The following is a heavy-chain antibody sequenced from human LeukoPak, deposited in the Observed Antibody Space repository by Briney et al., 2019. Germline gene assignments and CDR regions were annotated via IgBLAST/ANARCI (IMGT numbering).Heavy chain of an antibody. CDR1: GLPIGDFA. V-gene: IGHV3-43*02. J-gene: IGHJ4*02. CDR3: ARESGKFDY. CDR2: ISGNGVST. Sequence: GGSLRLSCVASGLPIGDFAMHWVRQAPGQGLEWVSLISGNGVSTFFADSVKGRFSISRDNSKNSLFLEMSSLRTEDTAMYYCARESGKFDYWGQGTLVAVSS.